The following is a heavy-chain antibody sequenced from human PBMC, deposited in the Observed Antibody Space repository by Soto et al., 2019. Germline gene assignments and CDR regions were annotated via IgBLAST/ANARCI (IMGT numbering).Heavy chain of an antibody. CDR1: DDSFRGAEYY. CDR3: ARRAAYIDGWKTFDL. V-gene: IGHV4-61*08. D-gene: IGHD6-19*01. Sequence: SSETLSLTCTVSDDSFRGAEYYWSWIRQPLGKGPEWIGYTYYNGDTKYNPALRSRVTMSEDTSKNQFSLRLSSVTAADTAVYFSARRAAYIDGWKTFDLWGRGILVTVSS. J-gene: IGHJ5*02. CDR2: TYYNGDT.